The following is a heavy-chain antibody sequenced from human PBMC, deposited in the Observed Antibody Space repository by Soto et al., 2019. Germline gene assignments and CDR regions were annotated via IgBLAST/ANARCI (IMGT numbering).Heavy chain of an antibody. Sequence: GGSLRLSCAASGFNFSDYYMSWIRQAPGKGLEWLSYISGGGFTIHYADSVKGRFTISRDNAKNSLYLQLNSLRAEDTAIYYCATNSGSFDSWGQGTRVTVSS. CDR1: GFNFSDYY. J-gene: IGHJ4*02. CDR3: ATNSGSFDS. V-gene: IGHV3-11*01. CDR2: ISGGGFTI. D-gene: IGHD3-22*01.